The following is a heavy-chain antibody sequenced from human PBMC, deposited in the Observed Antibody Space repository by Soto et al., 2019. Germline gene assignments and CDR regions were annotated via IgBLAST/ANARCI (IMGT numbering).Heavy chain of an antibody. CDR2: INHSGST. CDR3: ARGRGYYDSSGYHAPFDY. CDR1: GGSFSGYY. Sequence: KPSETLSLTCAVYGGSFSGYYWSWIRQPPGKGLEWIGEINHSGSTNYNPSLKSRVTISVDTSKNQFSLKLSSVTAADTAVYYCARGRGYYDSSGYHAPFDYWGQGTLVTVSS. V-gene: IGHV4-34*01. J-gene: IGHJ4*02. D-gene: IGHD3-22*01.